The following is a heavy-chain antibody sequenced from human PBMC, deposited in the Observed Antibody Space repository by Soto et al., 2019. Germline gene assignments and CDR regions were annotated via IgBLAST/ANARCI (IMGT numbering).Heavy chain of an antibody. J-gene: IGHJ6*02. V-gene: IGHV3-33*01. CDR1: GFTFSSYG. Sequence: GGSLRLSCAASGFTFSSYGMHWVRQAPGKGLEWVAVIWYDGSNKYYADSVKGRFTISRDNSKNTLYLQMNSLRAGDTAVYYCARGPFLEWSLLYGMDVWGQGTTVTVSS. D-gene: IGHD3-3*01. CDR3: ARGPFLEWSLLYGMDV. CDR2: IWYDGSNK.